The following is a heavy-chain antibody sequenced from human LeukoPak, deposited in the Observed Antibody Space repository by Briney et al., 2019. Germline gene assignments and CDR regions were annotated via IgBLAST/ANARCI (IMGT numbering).Heavy chain of an antibody. CDR2: IYYSGST. J-gene: IGHJ4*02. CDR1: GGSISSSSYY. CDR3: ASGIEATLIDY. Sequence: SETLSLTCTVSGGSISSSSYYWSWIRQPPGKGLEWIGYIYYSGSTNYNPSLKSRVTISVDTSKNQFSLKLSSVTAADTAVYYCASGIEATLIDYWGQGTLVTVSS. V-gene: IGHV4-61*01. D-gene: IGHD1-26*01.